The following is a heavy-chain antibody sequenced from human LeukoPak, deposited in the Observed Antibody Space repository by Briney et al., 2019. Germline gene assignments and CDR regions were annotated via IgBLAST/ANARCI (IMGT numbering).Heavy chain of an antibody. Sequence: SETLSLTCTVSGGSISSSSYYWGWIRQPPGKGLEWIGSIYYSGSTYYNPSLKSRVTISVDTSRNQFSLKLSSVTAADTAVYYCARVHYSGWYYFDYWGQGSLVTVSS. CDR1: GGSISSSSYY. D-gene: IGHD6-19*01. CDR3: ARVHYSGWYYFDY. V-gene: IGHV4-39*01. J-gene: IGHJ4*02. CDR2: IYYSGST.